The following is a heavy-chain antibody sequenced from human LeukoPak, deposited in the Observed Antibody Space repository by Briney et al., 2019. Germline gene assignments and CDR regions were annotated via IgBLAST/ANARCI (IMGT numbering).Heavy chain of an antibody. CDR3: ARDVRGVIGY. V-gene: IGHV3-21*01. CDR2: ISSSSSYI. D-gene: IGHD3-10*02. Sequence: GGSLRLSCAASGFTFSSYSMNWVHQAPGKGLEWVSSISSSSSYIYYADSVKGRFTISRDNAKNSLYLQMNSLRAEDTAVYYCARDVRGVIGYWGQGTLVTVSS. CDR1: GFTFSSYS. J-gene: IGHJ4*02.